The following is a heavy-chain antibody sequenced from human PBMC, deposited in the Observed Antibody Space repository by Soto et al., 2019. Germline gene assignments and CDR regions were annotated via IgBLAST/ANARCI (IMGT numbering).Heavy chain of an antibody. CDR3: ARLGGFYQAFDS. CDR1: GGSISSYY. V-gene: IGHV4-59*01. CDR2: IYYSGST. D-gene: IGHD3-22*01. J-gene: IGHJ4*02. Sequence: SETLSLTCTVSGGSISSYYWSWIRQPPGKGLEWIGYIYYSGSTNYNPSLKSRVTISVDTSKNQFSLKLSSVTAADTAVYYCARLGGFYQAFDSWGQGALVTVSS.